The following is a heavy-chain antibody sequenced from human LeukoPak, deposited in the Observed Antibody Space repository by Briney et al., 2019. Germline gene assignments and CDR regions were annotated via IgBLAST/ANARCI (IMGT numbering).Heavy chain of an antibody. J-gene: IGHJ6*03. CDR2: INHSGST. V-gene: IGHV4-34*01. D-gene: IGHD6-13*01. Sequence: SETLSLTCAVYGGAFSGYYRSWIRQPPGKGLEWIGEINHSGSTNYNPSLKSRVTISVDTSKNQFSLKLSSVTAADTAVYYCVRGQVKQQLLPRTGSRDYYYYMDVWGKGTTVTISS. CDR1: GGAFSGYY. CDR3: VRGQVKQQLLPRTGSRDYYYYMDV.